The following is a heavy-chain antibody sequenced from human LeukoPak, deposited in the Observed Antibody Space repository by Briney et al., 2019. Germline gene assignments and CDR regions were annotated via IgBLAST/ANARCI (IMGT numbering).Heavy chain of an antibody. CDR1: TFTFSSYS. CDR2: ISSRSDYI. D-gene: IGHD3-9*01. V-gene: IGHV3-21*01. J-gene: IGHJ4*02. Sequence: GGSLRLSCAASTFTFSSYSMNWVRQAPGKGLEWVSSISSRSDYIYYADSMKGRFTISRDNAKNSLYLQMNSLRVEDTAVYYCARDSRAGGGGRYFDWFPVLWGRGTLV. CDR3: ARDSRAGGGGRYFDWFPVL.